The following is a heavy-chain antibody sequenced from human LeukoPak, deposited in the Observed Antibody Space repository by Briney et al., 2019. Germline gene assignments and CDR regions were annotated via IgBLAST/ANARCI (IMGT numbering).Heavy chain of an antibody. CDR3: AKGVHWDYGDYEDFDY. CDR2: IWYDGSNK. Sequence: GGSLRLSCAASGFTFSSYGMHWVRQAPGKGLEWVAVIWYDGSNKYYADSVKGRFTISRDNSKNTLYLQMNSLRAEDTAVYYCAKGVHWDYGDYEDFDYWGQGTLVTVSS. CDR1: GFTFSSYG. J-gene: IGHJ4*02. D-gene: IGHD4-17*01. V-gene: IGHV3-33*06.